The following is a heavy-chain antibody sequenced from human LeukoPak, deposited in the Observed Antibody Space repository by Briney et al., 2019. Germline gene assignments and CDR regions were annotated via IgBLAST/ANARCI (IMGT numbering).Heavy chain of an antibody. CDR2: IIAILDTA. CDR1: GYTFTSYG. Sequence: SVKVSCKASGYTFTSYGISWVRQAPGQGLEWMGRIIAILDTAHYAQKFQGRFTITADKSTTTVYMELSSLRSDDTAVYYCVRSGYDYDWFDPWGQGTLVTVSS. CDR3: VRSGYDYDWFDP. D-gene: IGHD5-12*01. V-gene: IGHV1-69*04. J-gene: IGHJ5*02.